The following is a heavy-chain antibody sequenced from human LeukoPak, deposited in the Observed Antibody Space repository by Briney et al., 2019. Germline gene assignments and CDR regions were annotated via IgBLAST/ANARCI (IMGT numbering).Heavy chain of an antibody. CDR2: IYHSDST. CDR1: GYSISSGYY. D-gene: IGHD3-9*01. Sequence: PSETLSLTCTVSGYSISSGYYWGWIRQPPGKGLEWIGSIYHSDSTYYNPSLKSRVTISVDTSKNQFSLKLSSVTAADTAVYYCARGLRYFDWSNWFDPWGQGTLVTVSS. V-gene: IGHV4-38-2*02. J-gene: IGHJ5*02. CDR3: ARGLRYFDWSNWFDP.